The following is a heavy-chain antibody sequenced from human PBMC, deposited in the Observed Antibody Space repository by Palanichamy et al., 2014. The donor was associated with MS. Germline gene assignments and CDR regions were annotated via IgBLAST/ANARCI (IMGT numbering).Heavy chain of an antibody. CDR1: GFTLTTSGVG. CDR2: IYWDGDS. Sequence: QITLKESGPKLLKPTQTLTLTCTFSGFTLTTSGVGVGWIRQPPGKALEWLALIYWDGDSRFSPSLKNRINITKDTSRDRVVLTMTNMNPVDTATYYCARIPTLDFWGQGIRVAVS. CDR3: ARIPTLDF. V-gene: IGHV2-5*02. J-gene: IGHJ4*02.